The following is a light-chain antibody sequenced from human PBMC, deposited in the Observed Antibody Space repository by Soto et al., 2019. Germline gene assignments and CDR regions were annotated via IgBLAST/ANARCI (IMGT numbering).Light chain of an antibody. J-gene: IGKJ4*01. V-gene: IGKV3-20*01. CDR3: QQHGTSPI. CDR1: QAVSSIL. CDR2: GAS. Sequence: EVVLTQSPGTLSLSPGERATLSCRASQAVSSILLAWYQQKPGQAPRLLIYGASSRATGIPDRFSGSGSGTDFTLTVSRLESEDFAVYYCQQHGTSPIFGGGTQV.